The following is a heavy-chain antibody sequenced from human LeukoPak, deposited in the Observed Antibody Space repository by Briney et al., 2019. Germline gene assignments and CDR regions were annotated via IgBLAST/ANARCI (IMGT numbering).Heavy chain of an antibody. CDR2: IYYSGST. D-gene: IGHD4-17*01. V-gene: IGHV4-39*07. Sequence: TASETLSLTCTVSGGSISSSSYYWGWIRQPPGKGLEWIGSIYYSGSTYYNPSLKSRVTISVDTSKNQFSLKLSSVTAADTAVYYCAREPTVTIPEMDYFDYWGQGTLVTVSS. CDR1: GGSISSSSYY. J-gene: IGHJ4*02. CDR3: AREPTVTIPEMDYFDY.